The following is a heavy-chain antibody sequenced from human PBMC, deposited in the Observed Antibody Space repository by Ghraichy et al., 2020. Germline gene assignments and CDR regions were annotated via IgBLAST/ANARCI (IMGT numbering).Heavy chain of an antibody. D-gene: IGHD3-10*01. CDR1: GGSISSSSYY. V-gene: IGHV4-39*01. Sequence: SETLSLTCTVSGGSISSSSYYWAWIRQPPGKGLEWIGSIHYSGSTHYNPSLKSRVTISVDTSKNQFSLKLSSVTAADTAVYYCARVNRGGAYCGPFDPWGQGTLVTVSS. J-gene: IGHJ5*02. CDR3: ARVNRGGAYCGPFDP. CDR2: IHYSGST.